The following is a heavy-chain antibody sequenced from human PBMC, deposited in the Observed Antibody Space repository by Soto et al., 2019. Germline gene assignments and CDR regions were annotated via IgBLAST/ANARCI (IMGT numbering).Heavy chain of an antibody. Sequence: QVQLVESGGGVVQPGRSLRLSCAASGFTFSSYAMHWVRQAPGKGLEWVAVISYDGSNKYYADSVKGRFTISRDNSKNTLYLQMNSLRAEDTAVYYCARRGYNWNDNDAFDIWGQGTMVTVSS. CDR3: ARRGYNWNDNDAFDI. CDR1: GFTFSSYA. D-gene: IGHD1-20*01. CDR2: ISYDGSNK. J-gene: IGHJ3*02. V-gene: IGHV3-30-3*01.